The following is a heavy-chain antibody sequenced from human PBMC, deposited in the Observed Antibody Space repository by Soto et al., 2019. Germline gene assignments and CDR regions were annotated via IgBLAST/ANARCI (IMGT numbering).Heavy chain of an antibody. V-gene: IGHV3-48*01. CDR1: GFTFSSYS. J-gene: IGHJ4*02. Sequence: GGSLRLSCAASGFTFSSYSMNWVRQAPGKGLEWVSYISSSSSTTYYADSVKGRFTISRDTSKKTLFLQMNSLRAEDTAVYYCAKDRYGDYGGIDYWGQGTMVTVSS. CDR2: ISSSSSTT. CDR3: AKDRYGDYGGIDY. D-gene: IGHD4-17*01.